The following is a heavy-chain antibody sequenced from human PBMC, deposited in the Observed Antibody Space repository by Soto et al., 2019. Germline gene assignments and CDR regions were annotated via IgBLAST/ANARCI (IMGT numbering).Heavy chain of an antibody. V-gene: IGHV3-30-3*01. CDR1: GFTFSSYA. Sequence: QVLLVDSGGGVVQPGGSLRLSCAASGFTFSSYAMNWVRQAPGKGLEWVALISYDGSNKYYADSVRGRFTISRDSSTNTLFLQMNSLRAADTAVYYCGRCTSTSCHLGSDYWGQGTLVTVSS. CDR3: GRCTSTSCHLGSDY. J-gene: IGHJ4*02. CDR2: ISYDGSNK. D-gene: IGHD2-2*01.